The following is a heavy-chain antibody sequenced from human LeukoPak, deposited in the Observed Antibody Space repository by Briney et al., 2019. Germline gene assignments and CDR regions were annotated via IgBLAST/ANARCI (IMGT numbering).Heavy chain of an antibody. V-gene: IGHV3-23*01. CDR1: GFTFSSYA. CDR2: ISGSGGST. CDR3: AKDRDFWSGYYPY. D-gene: IGHD3-3*01. Sequence: PGGSLRLSCAASGFTFSSYAMSWVRQAPGKGPEWVSAISGSGGSTYYADSVKGRFTISRDNSKNTLYLQMNSLRAEDTAVYYCAKDRDFWSGYYPYWGQGTLVTVSS. J-gene: IGHJ4*02.